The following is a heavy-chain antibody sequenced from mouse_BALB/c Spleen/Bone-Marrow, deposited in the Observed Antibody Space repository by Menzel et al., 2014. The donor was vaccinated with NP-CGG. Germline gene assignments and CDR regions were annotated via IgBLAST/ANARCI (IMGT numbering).Heavy chain of an antibody. J-gene: IGHJ2*01. CDR3: ARGNYGNYVDYFDY. Sequence: EVKVVDSGGGLVQPGGSLKLSCAPSGFTFSSYGMSWVRQTPDKRLELVASINSNGGSTYYPDSVKGRFTISRDNAKNTLSLQMSSLKSEDTAMYYCARGNYGNYVDYFDYWGQGTTLTVSS. CDR2: INSNGGST. D-gene: IGHD2-1*01. CDR1: GFTFSSYG. V-gene: IGHV5-6-3*01.